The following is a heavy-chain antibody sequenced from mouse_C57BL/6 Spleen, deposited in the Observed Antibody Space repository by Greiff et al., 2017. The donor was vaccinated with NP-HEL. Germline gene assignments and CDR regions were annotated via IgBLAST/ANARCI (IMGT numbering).Heavy chain of an antibody. CDR2: IYPGDGDT. Sequence: VKLQESGPELVKPGASVKISCKASGYAFSSSWMNWVKQRPGKGLEWIGRIYPGDGDTNYNGKFKGKATLTADKSSSTAYMQLSSLTSEDSAVYFCARELLRYYYAMDYWGQGTSVTVSS. D-gene: IGHD1-1*01. CDR3: ARELLRYYYAMDY. V-gene: IGHV1-82*01. CDR1: GYAFSSSW. J-gene: IGHJ4*01.